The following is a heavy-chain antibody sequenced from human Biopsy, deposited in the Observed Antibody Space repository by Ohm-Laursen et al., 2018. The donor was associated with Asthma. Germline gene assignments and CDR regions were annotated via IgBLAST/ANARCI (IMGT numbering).Heavy chain of an antibody. Sequence: SLRLSCAASGFTFDDYAMHWVRQAPGKGLEWVLGISWNSGSIGYADSVKGRFTISRDNAKNSLYLQMNSLRAEDTALYYCAKGEWELLEANFDYWGQGTLVTVSS. CDR3: AKGEWELLEANFDY. V-gene: IGHV3-9*01. D-gene: IGHD1-26*01. CDR2: ISWNSGSI. J-gene: IGHJ4*02. CDR1: GFTFDDYA.